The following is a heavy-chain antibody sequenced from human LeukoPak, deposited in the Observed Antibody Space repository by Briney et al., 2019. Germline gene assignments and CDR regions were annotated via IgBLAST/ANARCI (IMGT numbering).Heavy chain of an antibody. CDR3: ARDILGSGIINVPYAFDI. J-gene: IGHJ3*02. V-gene: IGHV4-61*01. CDR1: GGSVSSGSYY. Sequence: SEILSLTCTVSGGSVSSGSYYWSWIRQPPGKGLEWIGYIYYSGSTNYNPSLKSRVTISVDTSKNQFSLKLSSVTAADTAVYYCARDILGSGIINVPYAFDIWGQGTTVTVSS. D-gene: IGHD3-10*01. CDR2: IYYSGST.